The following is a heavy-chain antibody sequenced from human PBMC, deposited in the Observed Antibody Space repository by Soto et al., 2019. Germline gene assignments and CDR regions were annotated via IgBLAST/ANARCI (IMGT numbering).Heavy chain of an antibody. D-gene: IGHD3-10*01. Sequence: QVQLQESGPGLVKPSETLSLSCGASGGSISQYYWSWIRQPAGKGLEWIGRIYSGGSTNYNPSLESRVTMSVDTSKNQFSLKLSSVTAADTAVYYCARGPGGFGDFSLDYWGQGTLVTVSS. CDR3: ARGPGGFGDFSLDY. J-gene: IGHJ4*02. CDR1: GGSISQYY. CDR2: IYSGGST. V-gene: IGHV4-4*07.